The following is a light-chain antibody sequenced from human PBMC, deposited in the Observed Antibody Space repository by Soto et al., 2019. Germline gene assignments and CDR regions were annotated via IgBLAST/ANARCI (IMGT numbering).Light chain of an antibody. CDR2: YAS. CDR3: QQECGPPYT. CDR1: HSVSNNY. V-gene: IGKV3-20*01. J-gene: IGKJ3*01. Sequence: NVFAPCRGPLCLFWGARAKISCRASHSVSNNYLAWYQQKPGQAPSLLIYYASNRATGIPDRFSGSGSGRVVTLSLSRLESADHSVLDCQQECGPPYTVGPGTKVDIK.